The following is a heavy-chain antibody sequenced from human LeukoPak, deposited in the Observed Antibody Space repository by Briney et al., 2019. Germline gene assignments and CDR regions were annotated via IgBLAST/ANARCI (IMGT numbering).Heavy chain of an antibody. CDR2: ISSSSYI. CDR1: GFTFSSYS. J-gene: IGHJ4*02. CDR3: ARAREAYYYDSSAQFSSAH. V-gene: IGHV3-21*01. Sequence: PGGSLRLSCAASGFTFSSYSMNWVRQAPGKGLEWVSSISSSSYIYYADSVKGRFTISRDNAKNSLYLQMNSLRAEDTAVYYCARAREAYYYDSSAQFSSAHWGQGTLVTVSS. D-gene: IGHD3-22*01.